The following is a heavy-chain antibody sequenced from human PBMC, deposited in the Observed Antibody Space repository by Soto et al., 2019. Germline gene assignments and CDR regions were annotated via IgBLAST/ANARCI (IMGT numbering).Heavy chain of an antibody. D-gene: IGHD1-26*01. CDR3: ARDAGSESYLAY. J-gene: IGHJ4*02. CDR1: GYTFTNYV. Sequence: HVQLVQSGGEVKKPGASVKVSCKPSGYTFTNYVIIWVRQAPGQGLEYMGWISPFNGHTKYAQKFQGRVTLNTETSTSTAYMELRSLINDDTAVYYCARDAGSESYLAYWGQGTLVSVSS. V-gene: IGHV1-18*01. CDR2: ISPFNGHT.